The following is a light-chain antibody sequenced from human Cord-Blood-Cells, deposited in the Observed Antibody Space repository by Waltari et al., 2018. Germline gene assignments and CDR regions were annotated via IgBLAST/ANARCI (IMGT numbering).Light chain of an antibody. Sequence: QSALTQPASVSGSPGQPITISCTGTSSDVGSYNLVSGYQQHPGKAPKLMIYEGSKRPSGVCKRFSGSKSGNTASLTISGLQAEAEADYYCCSYAGSSTWVFGGGTKLTVL. CDR1: SSDVGSYNL. J-gene: IGLJ3*02. CDR3: CSYAGSSTWV. CDR2: EGS. V-gene: IGLV2-23*01.